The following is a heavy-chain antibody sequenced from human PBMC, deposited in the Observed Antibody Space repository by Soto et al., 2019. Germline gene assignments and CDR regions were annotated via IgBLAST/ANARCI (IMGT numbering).Heavy chain of an antibody. CDR1: GYTFTGYY. CDR3: ARESGITIFGDFYGMDV. V-gene: IGHV1-2*02. J-gene: IGHJ6*02. CDR2: INPNSGGT. D-gene: IGHD3-3*01. Sequence: ASVKVSCKASGYTFTGYYMHWVRQAPGQGLEWMGWINPNSGGTNYAQKFQGGVTMTRDTSISTAYMELSRLRSDDTAVYYCARESGITIFGDFYGMDVWGQGTTVTVSS.